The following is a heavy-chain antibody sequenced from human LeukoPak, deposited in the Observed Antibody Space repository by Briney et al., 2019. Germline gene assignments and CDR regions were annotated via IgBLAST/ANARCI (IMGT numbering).Heavy chain of an antibody. CDR1: GFTFSSYG. V-gene: IGHV3-30*18. CDR3: AKDRLGSGSTFFDY. CDR2: ISYDGSNK. J-gene: IGHJ4*02. D-gene: IGHD2-2*01. Sequence: PGRSLRLSCEASGFTFSSYGMHWVRQAPGKGLEWVAVISYDGSNKYHVDSVKGRFTISRDNSKNTLYLQMNSLRAEDTAVYYCAKDRLGSGSTFFDYWGQGTLVTVSS.